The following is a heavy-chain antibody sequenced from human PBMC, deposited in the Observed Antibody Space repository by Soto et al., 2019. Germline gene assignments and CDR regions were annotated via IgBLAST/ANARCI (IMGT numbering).Heavy chain of an antibody. CDR2: TSYDGSNK. D-gene: IGHD5-18*01. CDR3: AKDGAMVMLALDY. J-gene: IGHJ4*02. V-gene: IGHV3-30*18. Sequence: GGSLRLSCAASGFTFSSYGMHWVRQAPGKGLEWVAVTSYDGSNKYYADSVKGRFTISRDNSKNTLYLQMNSLRAEDTAVYYCAKDGAMVMLALDYWGQGTLVTVSS. CDR1: GFTFSSYG.